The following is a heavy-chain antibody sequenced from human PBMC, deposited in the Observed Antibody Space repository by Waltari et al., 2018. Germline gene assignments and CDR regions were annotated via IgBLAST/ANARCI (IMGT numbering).Heavy chain of an antibody. Sequence: QVQLQESGPGLVKPSETLSLTCAVSGYSISSGYYWGWIRQPPGKGLEYFGYISGNSASTHYNPSLKGGVTISKDTSKNQFSLNLSSVTAADTAVYYCARRLGLYFDYWGQGVLVTVSS. CDR3: ARRLGLYFDY. D-gene: IGHD1-26*01. CDR2: ISGNSAST. CDR1: GYSISSGYY. V-gene: IGHV4-38-2*01. J-gene: IGHJ4*02.